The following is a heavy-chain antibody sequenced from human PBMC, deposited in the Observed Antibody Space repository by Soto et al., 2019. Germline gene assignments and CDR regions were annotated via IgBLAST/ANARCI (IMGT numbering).Heavy chain of an antibody. CDR3: ATPTRGDYYYGMDV. J-gene: IGHJ6*02. CDR1: GGSISSSSYY. CDR2: IYYSGST. V-gene: IGHV4-39*01. Sequence: SETLSLTCTVSGGSISSSSYYWGWIRQPPGKGLEWIGSIYYSGSTYYNPSLKSRVTISVDTSKNQFSLKLSSVTAADTAVYYCATPTRGDYYYGMDVWGQGTTVTVSS.